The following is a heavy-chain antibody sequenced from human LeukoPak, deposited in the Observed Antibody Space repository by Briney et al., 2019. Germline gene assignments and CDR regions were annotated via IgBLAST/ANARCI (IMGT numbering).Heavy chain of an antibody. V-gene: IGHV4-59*02. CDR2: LSHSGSS. J-gene: IGHJ4*02. Sequence: SETLSLTCTVSGGSVSSYYWSWIRRPPGRGLEWIAYLSHSGSSDSNPSLTSRVTTLVDTSKNQFSLKLTSVTAADTAVYYCARVLFNSYGSGTHSDSWGQGTLVTVSS. CDR3: ARVLFNSYGSGTHSDS. CDR1: GGSVSSYY. D-gene: IGHD3-10*01.